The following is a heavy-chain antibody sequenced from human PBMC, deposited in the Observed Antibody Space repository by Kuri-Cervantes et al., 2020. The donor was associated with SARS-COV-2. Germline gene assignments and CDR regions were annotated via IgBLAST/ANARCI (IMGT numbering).Heavy chain of an antibody. D-gene: IGHD5-18*01. CDR1: GYTFTSYA. Sequence: ASVKVSCKASGYTFTSYAMHWVRQAPGQRLEWMGWINAGNGNTKYSQKFQGRVTMTEDTSTDTAYMELSSLRSEDTAVYYCATDRAIGYSYGWAFDYWGQGTLVTSPQ. CDR2: INAGNGNT. V-gene: IGHV1-3*01. J-gene: IGHJ4*02. CDR3: ATDRAIGYSYGWAFDY.